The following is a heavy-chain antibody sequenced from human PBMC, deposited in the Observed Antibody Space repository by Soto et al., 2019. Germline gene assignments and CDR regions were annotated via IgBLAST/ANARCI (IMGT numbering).Heavy chain of an antibody. J-gene: IGHJ6*03. CDR3: VRNGFYCIDV. CDR1: SGSVTSDHW. CDR2: VYHTGRA. V-gene: IGHV4-4*02. Sequence: QVQLQESGPGLVKPSETLSLTCAVFSGSVTSDHWWSWVRQPPGKGLEWIGEVYHTGRAHYSASLESRVTISVDTSKNQFSLRLSSVTAAATAVYYCVRNGFYCIDVWGKGTSVTVSS. D-gene: IGHD2-15*01.